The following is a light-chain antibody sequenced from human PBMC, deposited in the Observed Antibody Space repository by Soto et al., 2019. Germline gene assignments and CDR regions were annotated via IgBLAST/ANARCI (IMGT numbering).Light chain of an antibody. CDR3: QQRSEWPLCT. CDR2: DVS. CDR1: QSVSSY. V-gene: IGKV3-11*01. Sequence: EVILTQSPGTLSLSPGDRATLSCRASQSVSSYLAWYQQKPGQAPRLLIYDVSNRATGIPARFSGSGSGTDFTLTISSLEPEDFAVYVCQQRSEWPLCTFGQGTMLVIK. J-gene: IGKJ2*02.